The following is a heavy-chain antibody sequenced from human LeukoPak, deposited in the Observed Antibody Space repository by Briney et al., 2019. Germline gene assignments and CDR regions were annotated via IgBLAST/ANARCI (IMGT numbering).Heavy chain of an antibody. V-gene: IGHV3-23*01. D-gene: IGHD2-21*01. CDR2: ISGTGDNT. J-gene: IGHJ4*02. Sequence: GGSLRLSCAASGFAFSSYAMTWVRQAPGKGLEWVSAISGTGDNTHYADSVKGRFTISRDSSKTTLYLQMDSLSVEDTALYYCGKAVKFHSFDYWGQGTLVTVSS. CDR1: GFAFSSYA. CDR3: GKAVKFHSFDY.